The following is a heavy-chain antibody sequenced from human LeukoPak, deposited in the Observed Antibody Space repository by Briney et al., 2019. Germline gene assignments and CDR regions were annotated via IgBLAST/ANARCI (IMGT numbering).Heavy chain of an antibody. D-gene: IGHD2-15*01. V-gene: IGHV4-39*07. CDR1: GGSISSSSYY. Sequence: PSETLSLTCTVSGGSISSSSYYWGWIRQPPGKGLEWIGSIYYSGSTYYNPSLKSRVTISVDTSKNQFSLKLSSVTAADTAVYYCARDIVVVVARNWFDPWGQGTLVTVSS. CDR3: ARDIVVVVARNWFDP. J-gene: IGHJ5*02. CDR2: IYYSGST.